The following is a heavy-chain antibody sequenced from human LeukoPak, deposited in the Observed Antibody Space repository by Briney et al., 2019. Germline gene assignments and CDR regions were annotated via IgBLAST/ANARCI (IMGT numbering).Heavy chain of an antibody. CDR3: ARGDSSGWYYFDY. CDR1: GGTFSSYA. J-gene: IGHJ4*02. CDR2: IIPIFGKA. V-gene: IGHV1-69*05. Sequence: SVKVSCKASGGTFSSYAISWVRQAPGQGLEWMGGIIPIFGKANYAQKFQGRVTITTDESTSTAYMELSSLRSEDTAVYYCARGDSSGWYYFDYWGQGTLVTVSS. D-gene: IGHD6-19*01.